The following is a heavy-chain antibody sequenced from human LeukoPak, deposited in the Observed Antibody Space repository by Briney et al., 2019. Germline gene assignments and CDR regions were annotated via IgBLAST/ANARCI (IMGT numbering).Heavy chain of an antibody. CDR2: ISWNSGSI. V-gene: IGHV3-9*03. Sequence: GRSLRLSCAASGFTFDDYAMHWVRQAPGKGLEWVSGISWNSGSIGYADSVKGRFTISRDNAKNSLYLQMNSLRAEDMALYYCAKDYSYYDSGGYFDYWGQGTLVTVSS. CDR1: GFTFDDYA. J-gene: IGHJ4*02. CDR3: AKDYSYYDSGGYFDY. D-gene: IGHD3-22*01.